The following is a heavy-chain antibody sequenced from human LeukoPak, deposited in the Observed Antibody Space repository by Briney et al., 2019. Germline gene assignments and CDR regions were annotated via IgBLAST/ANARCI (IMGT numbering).Heavy chain of an antibody. CDR1: GGTFSSYA. CDR3: ARGQVKFNYYYYYMDV. Sequence: GASVKVSCKASGGTFSSYAISWVRQAPGQGLEWMGGIIPIFSTANYAQKFQGRVTITTDESTSTAYMELSSLRSEDTAVYYCARGQVKFNYYYYYMDVWGKGTTVTVSS. J-gene: IGHJ6*03. D-gene: IGHD4-23*01. V-gene: IGHV1-69*05. CDR2: IIPIFSTA.